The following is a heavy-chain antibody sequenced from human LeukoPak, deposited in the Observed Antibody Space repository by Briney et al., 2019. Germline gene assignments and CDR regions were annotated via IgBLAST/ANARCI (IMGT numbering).Heavy chain of an antibody. V-gene: IGHV4-39*01. J-gene: IGHJ5*02. D-gene: IGHD3-22*01. CDR1: GGSISSSSYY. Sequence: SETLSLTCTVSGGSISSSSYYWGWIRQPPGKGLEWIGNIYYSGTTYYNPSLKSRVTISVDTSKNQFSLKLSSVTAADTAVYYCARVRVIDYYDSSGFDPWGQGTLVTVSS. CDR2: IYYSGTT. CDR3: ARVRVIDYYDSSGFDP.